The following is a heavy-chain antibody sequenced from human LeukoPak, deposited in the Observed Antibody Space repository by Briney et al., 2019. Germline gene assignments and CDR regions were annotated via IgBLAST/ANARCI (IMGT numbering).Heavy chain of an antibody. V-gene: IGHV4-39*01. CDR1: GGSISSSGYY. J-gene: IGHJ6*02. CDR3: ARHKGAGTTNYDGMDV. D-gene: IGHD1-7*01. Sequence: SETLSLTCIVSGGSISSSGYYWGWVRQPPGKGLEWVASIFYSGTTYYNPSLKSRLTISIDTSKKQFSLKLNSLTAAVTAVYYCARHKGAGTTNYDGMDVWGQGTTVTVSS. CDR2: IFYSGTT.